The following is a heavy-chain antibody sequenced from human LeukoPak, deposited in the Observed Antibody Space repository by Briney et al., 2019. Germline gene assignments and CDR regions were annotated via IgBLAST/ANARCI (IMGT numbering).Heavy chain of an antibody. D-gene: IGHD1-7*01. V-gene: IGHV3-30-3*01. Sequence: GGSLRLSCAASGFTFSSYAMHWVRQAPGKGLEWVAVISYDGSNKYYADSVKGRFTISRDNSKNTLYLQMNSLRAEDTAVYYCAQAPWLELHLFDPWGQGTLVTVSS. CDR2: ISYDGSNK. J-gene: IGHJ5*02. CDR1: GFTFSSYA. CDR3: AQAPWLELHLFDP.